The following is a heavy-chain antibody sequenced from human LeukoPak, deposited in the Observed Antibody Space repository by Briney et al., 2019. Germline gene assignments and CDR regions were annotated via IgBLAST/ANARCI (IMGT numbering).Heavy chain of an antibody. V-gene: IGHV5-51*01. CDR3: ARLESTGGVLAYFDY. J-gene: IGHJ4*02. D-gene: IGHD1-14*01. Sequence: GESLKIPCKGSGYSFTSYWIGWVRQVPGKGLEWMGIIYPGDSDTRNSPSFQGQDTISPYKSLSTAYLQTSNLEAPGTAMYYCARLESTGGVLAYFDYWGQGTLVTVSS. CDR1: GYSFTSYW. CDR2: IYPGDSDT.